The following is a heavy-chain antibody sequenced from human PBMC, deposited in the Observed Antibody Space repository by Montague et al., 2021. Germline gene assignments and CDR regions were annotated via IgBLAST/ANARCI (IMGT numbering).Heavy chain of an antibody. CDR2: IDHRGGP. V-gene: IGHV4-34*01. CDR3: ARGGLVVEVMGLIRDVPSGMDV. CDR1: GDSFNDYK. Sequence: SETLSLTCAVYGDSFNDYKWSWIRQPPGKGLEWIGEIDHRGGPNYNPSLQSRVTISVDTSKGQLSLKMISVSAADTAVYYCARGGLVVEVMGLIRDVPSGMDVWGLGTSVIVSS. J-gene: IGHJ6*01. D-gene: IGHD2-15*01.